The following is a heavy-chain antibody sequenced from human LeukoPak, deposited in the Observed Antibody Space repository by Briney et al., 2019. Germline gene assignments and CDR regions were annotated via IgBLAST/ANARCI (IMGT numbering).Heavy chain of an antibody. CDR1: GFTFRTYS. CDR3: VRSVGHIDY. V-gene: IGHV3-48*01. J-gene: IGHJ4*02. CDR2: ITSDSNTI. D-gene: IGHD1-26*01. Sequence: PGGSLRLSCAASGFTFRTYSMNWVRQAPGKGLEWVSYITSDSNTIYYADSVKGRFTISRDNAKNSLYLQMNSLRAEDTAVYYCVRSVGHIDYWGQGTLVTVSS.